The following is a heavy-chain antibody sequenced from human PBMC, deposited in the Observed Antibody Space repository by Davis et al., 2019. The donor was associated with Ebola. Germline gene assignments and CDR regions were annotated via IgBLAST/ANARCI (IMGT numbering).Heavy chain of an antibody. V-gene: IGHV4-59*11. CDR2: IYSSGST. Sequence: SETLSLTCTVSGGSISSHYWSWLRQPPGKGLEWIGYIYSSGSTKYHPSLTSRVTVSLDTSRNQFSLRLTSVTSADTATYYCARGTYTTGRDYYSYYVMDVWDQGTTVTVSS. J-gene: IGHJ6*02. CDR1: GGSISSHY. CDR3: ARGTYTTGRDYYSYYVMDV. D-gene: IGHD1-1*01.